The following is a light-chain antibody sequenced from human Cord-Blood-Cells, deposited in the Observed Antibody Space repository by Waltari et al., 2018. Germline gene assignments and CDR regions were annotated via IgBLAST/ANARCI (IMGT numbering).Light chain of an antibody. CDR3: QEYNSAPWT. V-gene: IGKV1-27*01. Sequence: DIQMTPSPSSLSASVVDRVTITCRASQGISNYLAWYQQTPGKVPKLLIYAEATLQSGAPSRYSGSGSGTDFTLTISSLQPEDVTTYYCQEYNSAPWTCAQGTKVGIK. J-gene: IGKJ1*01. CDR1: QGISNY. CDR2: AEA.